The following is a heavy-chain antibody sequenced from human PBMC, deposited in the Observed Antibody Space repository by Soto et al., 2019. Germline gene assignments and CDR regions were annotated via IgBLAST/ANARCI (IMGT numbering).Heavy chain of an antibody. V-gene: IGHV4-59*01. J-gene: IGHJ6*02. CDR2: IYDSGST. Sequence: QVQLQESGPGLVKPSETLSLTCTVSGGSFSTYYWNWIRQPPGKGLEWIGYIYDSGSTNYNPSVNSRVTYSADTPSNQFSLKLIPVTATYTAVYYCARDAYYYGSAISYYYGMAVWGQGTTVTVSS. CDR1: GGSFSTYY. CDR3: ARDAYYYGSAISYYYGMAV. D-gene: IGHD3-10*01.